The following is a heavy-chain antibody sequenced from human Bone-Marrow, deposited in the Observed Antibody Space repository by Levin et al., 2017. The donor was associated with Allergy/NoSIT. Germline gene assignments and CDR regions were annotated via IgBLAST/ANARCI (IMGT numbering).Heavy chain of an antibody. J-gene: IGHJ3*02. D-gene: IGHD2-15*01. CDR2: ISSSSSYI. CDR3: ARAVVDATPSHAFDI. V-gene: IGHV3-21*01. CDR1: GFTFSSYS. Sequence: GESLKISCAASGFTFSSYSINLVRQAPGKGLELVSSISSSSSYIYYSDSLNGRFTISRDNAKNSLYLQMNSLRAEDTAVYYCARAVVDATPSHAFDIWGQGTMVTVSS.